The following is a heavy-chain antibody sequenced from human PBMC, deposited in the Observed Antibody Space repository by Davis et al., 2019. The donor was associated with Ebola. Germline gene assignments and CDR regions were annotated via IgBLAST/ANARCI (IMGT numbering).Heavy chain of an antibody. CDR2: IYYSGST. V-gene: IGHV4-59*12. J-gene: IGHJ1*01. D-gene: IGHD3-22*01. CDR3: ASGRTYYYDSSGYYTAEYFQH. Sequence: SETLSLTCTVSGGSISSYYWSWIRQPPGKGLEWIGYIYYSGSTNYNPSLKSRVTISVDTSKNQFSLKLSSVTAADTAVYYCASGRTYYYDSSGYYTAEYFQHWGQGTLVTVSS. CDR1: GGSISSYY.